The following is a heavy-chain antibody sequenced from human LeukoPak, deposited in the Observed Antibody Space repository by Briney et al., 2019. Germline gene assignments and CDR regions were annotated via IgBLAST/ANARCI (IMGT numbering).Heavy chain of an antibody. CDR2: ISSNGGSK. V-gene: IGHV3-64*01. CDR3: ARDGLDCSSTRCYGDY. D-gene: IGHD2-2*01. CDR1: GFTFSSYA. J-gene: IGHJ4*02. Sequence: GGSLRLSCEVSGFTFSSYAMHWVRQAPGKGLEYVSAISSNGGSKYYANSVKGRFTISRDNSKNTLYLQMGSLRAEDTAVYYCARDGLDCSSTRCYGDYWGQGTLVTVSS.